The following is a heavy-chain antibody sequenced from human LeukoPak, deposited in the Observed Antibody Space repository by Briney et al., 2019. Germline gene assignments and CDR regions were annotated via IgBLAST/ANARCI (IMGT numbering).Heavy chain of an antibody. CDR2: ISYDGSNK. D-gene: IGHD3-3*01. V-gene: IGHV3-30-3*01. CDR1: GFTFSSYA. J-gene: IGHJ4*02. Sequence: GGSLGLSCAASGFTFSSYAMHWVRQAPGKGLEWVAVISYDGSNKYYADSVKGRFTISRDNSKNTLYLQMNSLRAEDTAVYYCAREITIFGVVTSYYFDYWGQGTLVTVSS. CDR3: AREITIFGVVTSYYFDY.